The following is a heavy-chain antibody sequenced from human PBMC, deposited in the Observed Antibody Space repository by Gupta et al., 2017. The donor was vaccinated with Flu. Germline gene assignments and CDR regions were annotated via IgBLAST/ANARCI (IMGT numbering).Heavy chain of an antibody. CDR2: ISYDGSNK. V-gene: IGHV3-30*18. Sequence: QVQLVESGVGVVKPGRSLRLSCAASGFTFSSYGMPWVRQAPGKGLEWVAVISYDGSNKYYADSVKGRFTISRDNSKNTLYLQMNSLRAEDTAVYYCAKDPTNLAARPVGYFDLWGRGTLVTVAS. J-gene: IGHJ2*01. D-gene: IGHD6-6*01. CDR3: AKDPTNLAARPVGYFDL. CDR1: GFTFSSYG.